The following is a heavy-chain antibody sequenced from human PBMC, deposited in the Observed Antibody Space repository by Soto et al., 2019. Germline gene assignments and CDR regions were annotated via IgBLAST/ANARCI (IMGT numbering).Heavy chain of an antibody. Sequence: ASVKVSCKASGYTFTGYYMHWVRQAPGQGLEWMGWINPNSGGTNYAQKFQGRVTMTRDTSISTAYMELSRLRPDDTAVYYCARGTITIFGVVNNWFDPWGQGTLVTVSS. D-gene: IGHD3-3*01. CDR3: ARGTITIFGVVNNWFDP. CDR2: INPNSGGT. V-gene: IGHV1-2*02. CDR1: GYTFTGYY. J-gene: IGHJ5*02.